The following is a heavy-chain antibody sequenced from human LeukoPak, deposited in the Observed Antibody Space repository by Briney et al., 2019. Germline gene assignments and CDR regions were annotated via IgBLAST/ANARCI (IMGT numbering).Heavy chain of an antibody. Sequence: SVKVSCKASGGTFSSYAISWVRQAPGQGLEWMGGIIPIFGTANYAQKFQGRVTITADESTSTAYMELSSLRSEDTAVYYCARGGDFWSGYAEPYDAFDIWGQGTMVTVSS. V-gene: IGHV1-69*13. CDR2: IIPIFGTA. CDR1: GGTFSSYA. D-gene: IGHD3-3*01. J-gene: IGHJ3*02. CDR3: ARGGDFWSGYAEPYDAFDI.